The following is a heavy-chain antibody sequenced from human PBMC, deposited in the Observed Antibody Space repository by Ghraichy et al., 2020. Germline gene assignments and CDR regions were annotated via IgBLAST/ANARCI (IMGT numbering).Heavy chain of an antibody. CDR1: GYTLTSYY. V-gene: IGHV1-46*01. Sequence: ASVKVSCKASGYTLTSYYIHWVRQAPGQGLEWMGTINPSGGFTNYAHKFQGRVTMTSDTSTGTVYMELSSLRSEDTAVYYCAREGSASSSWFDPWGRGTLVTVSS. CDR3: AREGSASSSWFDP. CDR2: INPSGGFT. J-gene: IGHJ5*02.